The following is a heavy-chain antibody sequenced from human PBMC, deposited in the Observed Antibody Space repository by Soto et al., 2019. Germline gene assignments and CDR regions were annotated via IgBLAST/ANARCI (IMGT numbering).Heavy chain of an antibody. CDR1: GCTFSSYA. J-gene: IGHJ6*02. D-gene: IGHD3-22*01. Sequence: SVKVSCKASGCTFSSYAISCVRQAPGQGLEWMGGIIPTFGTANYAQKLQGRVTITEEESKRTAYMHLSSLRSEDTAVYYCARIVVVIYGMDVWAQGTTVTVSS. CDR2: IIPTFGTA. V-gene: IGHV1-69*13. CDR3: ARIVVVIYGMDV.